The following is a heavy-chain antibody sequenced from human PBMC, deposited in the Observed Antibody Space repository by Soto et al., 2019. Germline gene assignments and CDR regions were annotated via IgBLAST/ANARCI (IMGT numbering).Heavy chain of an antibody. CDR3: ARDRLAVADPGPVGHVAIDI. Sequence: PSETLSLTCAVYGGSFSGYYWSWIRQPPGKGLEWIGEINHSGSTNYNPSLKSRVTISVDTSKNQFSLKLSSVTAADTAVYYCARDRLAVADPGPVGHVAIDIWGQAIIVTVS. V-gene: IGHV4-34*01. CDR2: INHSGST. CDR1: GGSFSGYY. D-gene: IGHD6-19*01. J-gene: IGHJ3*02.